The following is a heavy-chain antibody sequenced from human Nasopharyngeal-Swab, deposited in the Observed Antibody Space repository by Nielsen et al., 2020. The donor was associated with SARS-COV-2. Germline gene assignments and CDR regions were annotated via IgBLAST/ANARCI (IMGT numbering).Heavy chain of an antibody. D-gene: IGHD4-17*01. CDR3: ARTTLYGDYDKLDFDY. CDR2: IYTSGST. J-gene: IGHJ4*02. V-gene: IGHV4-61*02. Sequence: LRLSCTVSGGSISSGSYYWSWIRQPAGKGLEWLGRIYTSGSTNYNPSLKSRVTISVDTSKNQFSLKLSSVTAADTAVYYCARTTLYGDYDKLDFDYWGQGTLVTVSS. CDR1: GGSISSGSYY.